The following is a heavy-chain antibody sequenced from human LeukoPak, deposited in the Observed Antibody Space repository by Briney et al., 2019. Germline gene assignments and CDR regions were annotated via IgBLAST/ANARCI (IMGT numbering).Heavy chain of an antibody. CDR1: GGSFSGYY. D-gene: IGHD3-10*01. V-gene: IGHV4-34*01. J-gene: IGHJ5*02. Sequence: SETLSLTCAVYGGSFSGYYWSWLRQPPGKGLEWIGEINHSGSTNYNPSLKSRVTISVDTSKNQFSLKLSSVTAADTAVYYCASLLWFGELIDRFDPWGQGTLVTVSS. CDR3: ASLLWFGELIDRFDP. CDR2: INHSGST.